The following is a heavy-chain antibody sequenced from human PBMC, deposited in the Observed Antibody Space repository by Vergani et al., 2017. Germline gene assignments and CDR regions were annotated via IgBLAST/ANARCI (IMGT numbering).Heavy chain of an antibody. V-gene: IGHV3-15*07. CDR1: GFTFSNAW. J-gene: IGHJ4*02. CDR3: TTARIAALH. CDR2: IKSKTYGGTT. Sequence: EVQLVESGGGLVKPGGSLRLSCAASGFTFSNAWMNWVRQAPGKGLEWVGRIKSKTYGGTTDYAAPVKGRFTISRDDSKNTLYLQMNSLKTEDTAVYYCTTARIAALHWGQGTLVTVSS. D-gene: IGHD6-13*01.